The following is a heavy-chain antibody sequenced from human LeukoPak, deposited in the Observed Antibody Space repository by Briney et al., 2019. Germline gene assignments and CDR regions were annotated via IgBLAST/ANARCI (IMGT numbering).Heavy chain of an antibody. D-gene: IGHD3-10*01. CDR3: ARVKAYYGSGSSNWFDP. V-gene: IGHV4-59*01. Sequence: SETLSLTCTVSGGSISSYYWSWIRQPPGKGLEWIGYIYYSGSTNYNPSLRSRVTISVDTSKNQFSLKLSSVTAADTAVYYCARVKAYYGSGSSNWFDPWGQGTLVTVSS. CDR1: GGSISSYY. CDR2: IYYSGST. J-gene: IGHJ5*02.